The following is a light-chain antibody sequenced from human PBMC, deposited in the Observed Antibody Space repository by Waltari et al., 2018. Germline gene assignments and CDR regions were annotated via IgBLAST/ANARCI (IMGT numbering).Light chain of an antibody. Sequence: QSVLSQPPSESGTPGQRVTISCSGTRSNVGSNTVNWYQHLPGTSPKLLIYSNNPRPSGFPDRFSASKSGTSASLAISGLQSEDEGDYYCAAWDGGLNGLIFGGGTKLTVL. CDR1: RSNVGSNT. V-gene: IGLV1-44*01. J-gene: IGLJ2*01. CDR3: AAWDGGLNGLI. CDR2: SNN.